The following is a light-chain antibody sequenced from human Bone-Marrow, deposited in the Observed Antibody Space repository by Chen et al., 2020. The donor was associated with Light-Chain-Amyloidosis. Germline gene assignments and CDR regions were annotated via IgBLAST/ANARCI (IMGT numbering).Light chain of an antibody. CDR1: NIGSTS. Sequence: SSVLSRLSPVPGAPAQTARPPCGGNNIGSTSVHWYQQTPGQAPLLVVYDDSDRPSGIPERLSGSNSGNTATLTISRVEAGDEADYYCQVWDRSSDRPVFGGGTKLTVL. J-gene: IGLJ3*02. V-gene: IGLV3-21*02. CDR2: DDS. CDR3: QVWDRSSDRPV.